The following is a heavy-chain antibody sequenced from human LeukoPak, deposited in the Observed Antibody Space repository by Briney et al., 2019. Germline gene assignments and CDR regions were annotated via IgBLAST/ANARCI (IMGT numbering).Heavy chain of an antibody. V-gene: IGHV4-31*03. Sequence: SQTLSLTCTVSGGSISSGGYYWSWIRQHPGKGLEWIGYIYYSGSTYYNPSLKSRVTISVDTSKNQFSLKLSSVTAADTAVYYCARDLTYYDILTGYPSGHWFDPWGQGTLVTVSS. D-gene: IGHD3-9*01. CDR1: GGSISSGGYY. CDR3: ARDLTYYDILTGYPSGHWFDP. J-gene: IGHJ5*02. CDR2: IYYSGST.